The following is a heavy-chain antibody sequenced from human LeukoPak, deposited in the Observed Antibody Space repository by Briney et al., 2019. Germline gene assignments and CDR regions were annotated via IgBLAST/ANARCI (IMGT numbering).Heavy chain of an antibody. CDR2: INSDGSST. CDR1: GFTFSSYW. Sequence: QPGGSLRLSCAASGFTFSSYWMHWVRQAPGKGLVWVSRINSDGSSTSYADSVKGRFTISRDNAKNTLYLQMNSLRAEDTAVYYCARVYCSGGSCYATYYYYGMDVWGQGTTVTVSS. CDR3: ARVYCSGGSCYATYYYYGMDV. J-gene: IGHJ6*02. D-gene: IGHD2-15*01. V-gene: IGHV3-74*01.